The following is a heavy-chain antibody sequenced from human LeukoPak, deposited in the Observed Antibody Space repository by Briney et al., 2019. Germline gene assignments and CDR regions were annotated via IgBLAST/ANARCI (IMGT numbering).Heavy chain of an antibody. Sequence: PSETLSLTCAVYGGSFSGYYWSWIRQPPGKGLERIGEINHSGSTNYNPSLKSRVTISVDTSKNQFSLKLSSVTAADTAVYYCARVRGFASRYSSSWRYFDYWGQGTLVTVSS. D-gene: IGHD6-13*01. J-gene: IGHJ4*02. CDR2: INHSGST. V-gene: IGHV4-34*01. CDR1: GGSFSGYY. CDR3: ARVRGFASRYSSSWRYFDY.